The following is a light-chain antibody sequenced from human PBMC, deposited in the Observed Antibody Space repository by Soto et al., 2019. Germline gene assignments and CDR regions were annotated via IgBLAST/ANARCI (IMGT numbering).Light chain of an antibody. CDR2: KAS. J-gene: IGKJ1*01. V-gene: IGKV1-5*03. Sequence: DIQMTQSPSTLSASVGDRVTITCRASQTISDWLAWYQHKPGKAPKLLIYKASTLESGVPSRFSGSGSGTELTLTISSLQPDDFASYYCQQYYNYCTFGQGTKVEIK. CDR3: QQYYNYCT. CDR1: QTISDW.